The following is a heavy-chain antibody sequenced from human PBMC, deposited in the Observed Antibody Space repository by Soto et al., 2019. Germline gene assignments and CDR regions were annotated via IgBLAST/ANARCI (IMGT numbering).Heavy chain of an antibody. J-gene: IGHJ3*02. Sequence: ASVKVSCKASGYTFTSSAVHWVRQAPGQRLEWMGWINAANGNTKYAQKFQGRVTITTDTSASTAYMELRSLRSDDTAVYYCARDVQLLWFGELVSSGAFDIWGQGTMVTVSS. CDR3: ARDVQLLWFGELVSSGAFDI. CDR2: INAANGNT. CDR1: GYTFTSSA. V-gene: IGHV1-3*01. D-gene: IGHD3-10*01.